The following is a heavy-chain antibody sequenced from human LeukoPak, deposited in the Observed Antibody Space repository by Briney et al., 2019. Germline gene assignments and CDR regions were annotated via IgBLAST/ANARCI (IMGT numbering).Heavy chain of an antibody. Sequence: PGGSLRLSCAASGFAFSSYGMHWVRQAPGKGLEWVAFIRYDGNNKYYADSVKGRFTISRDNSKNTLFLQMNSLRAGDTAVYYCASSQSSRQITIPKTRRYFDYWGQGVLVTVSS. CDR3: ASSQSSRQITIPKTRRYFDY. V-gene: IGHV3-30*02. J-gene: IGHJ4*02. CDR1: GFAFSSYG. D-gene: IGHD3-10*01. CDR2: IRYDGNNK.